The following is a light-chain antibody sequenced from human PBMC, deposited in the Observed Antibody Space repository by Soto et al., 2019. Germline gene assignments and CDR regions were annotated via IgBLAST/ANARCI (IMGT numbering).Light chain of an antibody. V-gene: IGKV1-12*01. CDR1: QDISNW. Sequence: DIQMTQSPSSVSASVGDRVTITCRASQDISNWLAWYQQKPGKAPMLLIYTAYNLRSGVPSRFSGSGSGTDITLTISSLQPEDFAIYGGQQTNNFPYTFGQGTKLEI. CDR2: TAY. J-gene: IGKJ2*01. CDR3: QQTNNFPYT.